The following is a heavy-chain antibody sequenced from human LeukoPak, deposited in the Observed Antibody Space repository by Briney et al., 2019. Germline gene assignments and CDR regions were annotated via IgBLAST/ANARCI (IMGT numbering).Heavy chain of an antibody. J-gene: IGHJ4*02. V-gene: IGHV4-39*01. CDR1: GGSISSSSYY. Sequence: SENLSLTCTVSGGSISSSSYYWGWIRQPPGKGLEWIGSLYYSGSTYYNPSLNSRVTISVDASKNQFSLKLSSVTAADTAVYYCATQNSGWYGGRDYWGQGTLVTVSS. CDR3: ATQNSGWYGGRDY. CDR2: LYYSGST. D-gene: IGHD6-19*01.